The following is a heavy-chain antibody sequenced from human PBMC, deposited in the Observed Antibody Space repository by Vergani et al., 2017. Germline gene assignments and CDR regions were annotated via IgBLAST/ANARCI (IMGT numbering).Heavy chain of an antibody. CDR2: INPNNGGT. D-gene: IGHD3-22*01. CDR1: GYTFAGYY. V-gene: IGHV1-2*02. Sequence: QVQLVQSGAEVKKPGASVKVSCKASGYTFAGYYMHWVRQAPGQGLEWMGWINPNNGGTNYAQKFQGRVTMTRDTSISTAYMELSSLRSEDTAVYYCATRGGSSGYSNFDYWGQGTLVTVSS. J-gene: IGHJ4*02. CDR3: ATRGGSSGYSNFDY.